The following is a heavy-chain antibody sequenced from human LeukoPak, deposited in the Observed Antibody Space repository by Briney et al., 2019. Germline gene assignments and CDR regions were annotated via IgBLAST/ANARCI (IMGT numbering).Heavy chain of an antibody. CDR1: GASISSYY. V-gene: IGHV4-59*01. CDR2: IYYSGST. CDR3: ARGVRGYCDYAHSVAFDL. D-gene: IGHD4-17*01. J-gene: IGHJ5*02. Sequence: SQTLSFTCTVVGASISSYYWSWIRQPPGKGLELVGYIYYSGSTKYHPSLKSRVNISVDTSTNQSSLKLISATPAHPSVSYWARGVRGYCDYAHSVAFDLWGQGTLDSVS.